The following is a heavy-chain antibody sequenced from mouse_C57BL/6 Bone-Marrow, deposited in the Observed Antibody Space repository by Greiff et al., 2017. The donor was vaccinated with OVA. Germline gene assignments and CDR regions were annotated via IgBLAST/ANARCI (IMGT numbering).Heavy chain of an antibody. CDR1: GFSFNTYA. Sequence: EVMLVESGGGLVQPKGSLKLSCAASGFSFNTYAMNWVRQAPGKGLEWVARIRSKSNNYATYYADSVKDRFTISRDDSESMLYLQMNNLKTEDTAMYCCVRHDVYWYFDVWGTGTPVTVSS. CDR3: VRHDVYWYFDV. D-gene: IGHD2-3*01. V-gene: IGHV10-1*01. J-gene: IGHJ1*03. CDR2: IRSKSNNYAT.